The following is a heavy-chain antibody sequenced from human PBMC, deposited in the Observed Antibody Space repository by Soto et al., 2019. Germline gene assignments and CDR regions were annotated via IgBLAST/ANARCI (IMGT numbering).Heavy chain of an antibody. Sequence: ASVKVSCKVSGYTLTELSMHWVRQAPGKGLEWMGGFDPEDGETTYAQKFQGRVTMTEDTSTDTAYMELSSLRSEDTAVYYCATVCPVAGRGYYYYYGMDVWGQGTTVTVSS. J-gene: IGHJ6*02. CDR3: ATVCPVAGRGYYYYYGMDV. CDR1: GYTLTELS. V-gene: IGHV1-24*01. D-gene: IGHD6-19*01. CDR2: FDPEDGET.